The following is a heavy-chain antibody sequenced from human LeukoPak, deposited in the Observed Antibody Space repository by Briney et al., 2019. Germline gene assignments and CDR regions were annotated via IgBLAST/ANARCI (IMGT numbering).Heavy chain of an antibody. V-gene: IGHV3-11*05. CDR3: AREGYTRNCDY. Sequence: PGGSLRLSCAASGFTLSDYYMSWIRQAPGKGLEWVSYISSSSSYTNYADSVKGRFTISRDNAKNSLYLQVNSLRAEDTAVYYRAREGYTRNCDYWGQGTLVTVSS. D-gene: IGHD2-2*02. J-gene: IGHJ4*02. CDR2: ISSSSSYT. CDR1: GFTLSDYY.